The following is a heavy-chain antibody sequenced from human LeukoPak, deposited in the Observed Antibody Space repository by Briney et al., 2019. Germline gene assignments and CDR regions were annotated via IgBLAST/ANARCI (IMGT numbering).Heavy chain of an antibody. Sequence: ASVKVSCKASGYIFTQYGISWVRQAPGQGLEWMASISTYTGDTNNAQNFQGRVTMTTDTFTSTACMELRGLRSDDTAVYYCARRTGYNYYYMDVWGQGTTVTVSS. CDR2: ISTYTGDT. J-gene: IGHJ6*03. CDR3: ARRTGYNYYYMDV. D-gene: IGHD3/OR15-3a*01. V-gene: IGHV1-18*01. CDR1: GYIFTQYG.